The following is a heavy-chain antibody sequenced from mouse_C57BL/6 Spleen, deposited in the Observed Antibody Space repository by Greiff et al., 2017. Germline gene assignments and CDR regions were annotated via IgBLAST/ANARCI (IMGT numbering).Heavy chain of an antibody. J-gene: IGHJ3*01. CDR1: GYTFTSYW. V-gene: IGHV1-69*01. Sequence: VQLQQPGAELVMPGASVKLSCKASGYTFTSYWMHWVKQRPGQGLEWIGEIDPSDSYTNYNQKFTGKSTLTVDKSSSTAYMQLSSLTSEDSAVYYCTRYDGPFAYWGQGTLVTVSA. CDR3: TRYDGPFAY. CDR2: IDPSDSYT. D-gene: IGHD2-3*01.